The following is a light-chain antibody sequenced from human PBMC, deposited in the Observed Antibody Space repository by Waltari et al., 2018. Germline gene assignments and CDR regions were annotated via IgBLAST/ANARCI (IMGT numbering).Light chain of an antibody. Sequence: QSVLTQLPSASGTPGQRVTISCSGSRSNIGSNYVYWYQQLPGTAPKLIIYRNKQRPSGVPDRFSGSKSGTSASLAISGLRSEDEADYYCAAGDDSLSGRVFGGGTKVTVL. CDR1: RSNIGSNY. CDR2: RNK. J-gene: IGLJ3*02. CDR3: AAGDDSLSGRV. V-gene: IGLV1-47*01.